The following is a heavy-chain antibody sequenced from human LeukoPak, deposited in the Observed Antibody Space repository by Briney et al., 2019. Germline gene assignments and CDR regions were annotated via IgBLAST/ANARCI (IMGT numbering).Heavy chain of an antibody. D-gene: IGHD3-10*01. V-gene: IGHV4-34*01. CDR3: AGRKRGGAGMDV. Sequence: PSETLSLTCAVYGGSFSGYYWSWIRQPPGKGLEWIGEINHSGSTNYNPSLKSRVTISVDTSKNQFSLKLSSVTAADTAVYYCAGRKRGGAGMDVWGKGTRVTVSS. J-gene: IGHJ6*04. CDR1: GGSFSGYY. CDR2: INHSGST.